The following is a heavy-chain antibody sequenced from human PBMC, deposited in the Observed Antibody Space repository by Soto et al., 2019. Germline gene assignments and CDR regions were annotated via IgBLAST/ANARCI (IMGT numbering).Heavy chain of an antibody. D-gene: IGHD2-2*02. CDR2: IIPLLGIA. CDR3: ALEYCSSTSCYRDY. CDR1: GGTFSSYT. J-gene: IGHJ4*02. Sequence: QVQLVQSGAEVKKPGSSVKVSCKASGGTFSSYTISWVRQAPGQGLEWLGRIIPLLGIANYAQKFQGRVTITADKTTSTAYMGLRSLRSEETAVYYCALEYCSSTSCYRDYWGPGTLVTVSS. V-gene: IGHV1-69*02.